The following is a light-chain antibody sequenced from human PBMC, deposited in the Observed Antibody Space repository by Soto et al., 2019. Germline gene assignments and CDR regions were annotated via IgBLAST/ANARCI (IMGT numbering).Light chain of an antibody. V-gene: IGKV2-28*01. CDR2: LGS. CDR3: MQALHNPWT. J-gene: IGKJ1*01. CDR1: QSLLHSNGYTY. Sequence: DIVMTQSPRSLPVTPGDPASISCRSSQSLLHSNGYTYLDWYLQKPGQSPQLLIYLGSSRASGVPDTFTGSGSGTDFTLKISRVEAEDVGVYYCMQALHNPWTFGQGTKVEIK.